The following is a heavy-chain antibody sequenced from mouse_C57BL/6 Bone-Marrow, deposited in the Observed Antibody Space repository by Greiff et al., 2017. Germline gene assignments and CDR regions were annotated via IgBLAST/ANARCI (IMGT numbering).Heavy chain of an antibody. V-gene: IGHV5-4*01. Sequence: EVQRVESGGGLVKPGGSLKLSCAASGFTFSSYAMSWVRQTPEKRLEWVATISDGGSYTYYPDNVKGRFTISRDNAKNNLYLQMSHLKSEDTAMYYCARDDYGGQGTTLTVSS. CDR1: GFTFSSYA. CDR2: ISDGGSYT. CDR3: ARDDY. J-gene: IGHJ2*01.